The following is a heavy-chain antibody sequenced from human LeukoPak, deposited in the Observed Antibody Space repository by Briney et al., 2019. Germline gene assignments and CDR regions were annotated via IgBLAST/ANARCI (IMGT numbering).Heavy chain of an antibody. CDR2: IYYSGST. Sequence: SETLSLTCTVSGGSISSSSYYWGWIRQPPGKGLEWIGSIYYSGSTYYNPPLKSRVTISVDTSKNQFSLKLSSVTAADTAMYYCARHHVGGTYYFDYWGQGTLVTVSS. V-gene: IGHV4-39*01. CDR3: ARHHVGGTYYFDY. J-gene: IGHJ4*02. CDR1: GGSISSSSYY. D-gene: IGHD1-7*01.